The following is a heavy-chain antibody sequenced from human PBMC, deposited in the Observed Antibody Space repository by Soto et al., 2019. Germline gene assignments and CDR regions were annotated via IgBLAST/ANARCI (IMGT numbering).Heavy chain of an antibody. CDR3: VRGFAPRAGPRYYYYYMDV. CDR1: GGSFSGYY. D-gene: IGHD6-19*01. CDR2: INHSGST. V-gene: IGHV4-34*01. Sequence: QVQLQQWGAGLLKPSETLSLTCAVYGGSFSGYYWSWIRQPPGKGLEWIGEINHSGSTNYNPSLKSRVTISVDTSKNQFSLKLSSVTAADTAVYYCVRGFAPRAGPRYYYYYMDVWGKGTTVTVSS. J-gene: IGHJ6*03.